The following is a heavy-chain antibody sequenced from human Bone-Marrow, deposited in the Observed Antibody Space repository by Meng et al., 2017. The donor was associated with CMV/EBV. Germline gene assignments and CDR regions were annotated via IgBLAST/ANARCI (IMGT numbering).Heavy chain of an antibody. V-gene: IGHV3-11*01. J-gene: IGHJ4*02. Sequence: GESLKISCAASGFTFSGYYMSWIRQAPGKGLEWVSYISGSGSDIYYADSVKGRFTISRDNAKNSLFLQRNSLRPEDTAVYNCADGGYSLFEAGTYWGQGTLVTVSS. CDR2: ISGSGSDI. CDR3: ADGGYSLFEAGTY. D-gene: IGHD4-23*01. CDR1: GFTFSGYY.